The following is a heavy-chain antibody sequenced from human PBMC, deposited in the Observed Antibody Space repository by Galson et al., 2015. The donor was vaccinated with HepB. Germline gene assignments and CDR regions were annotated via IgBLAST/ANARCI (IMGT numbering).Heavy chain of an antibody. CDR2: ISAYNGNT. D-gene: IGHD3-22*01. Sequence: SVKVSCKASGYTFTSYGISWVRQAPGQGLEWMGWISAYNGNTNYAQKLQGRVTMTTDTSTSTAYMELRSLRSDDTAVYYCARDPHYYDSSGYYYDDYWGQGTLVTVSS. J-gene: IGHJ4*02. CDR1: GYTFTSYG. V-gene: IGHV1-18*01. CDR3: ARDPHYYDSSGYYYDDY.